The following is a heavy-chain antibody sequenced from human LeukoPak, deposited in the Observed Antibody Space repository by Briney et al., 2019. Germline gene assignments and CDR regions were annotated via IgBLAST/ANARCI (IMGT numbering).Heavy chain of an antibody. V-gene: IGHV1-8*02. D-gene: IGHD1-26*01. CDR3: AKYPLRGQNYYYYGLDV. CDR2: MNPDSGNT. J-gene: IGHJ6*02. CDR1: GYTFTSYD. Sequence: GASVKVSCKASGYTFTSYDINWVRQATGQGLEWIGWMNPDSGNTGYAQKFQGRVTMTRNTSISTAYMELSSLKSEDTAVYYCAKYPLRGQNYYYYGLDVWGQGTTVTVSS.